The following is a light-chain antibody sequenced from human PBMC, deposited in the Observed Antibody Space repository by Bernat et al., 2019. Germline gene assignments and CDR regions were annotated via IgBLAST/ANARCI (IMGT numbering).Light chain of an antibody. V-gene: IGLV3-1*01. CDR3: QAWDSSTGV. CDR2: QDD. Sequence: SYELTQPPSLSVSPGQTASITCSGDRLGTKYTCWYQQKQGQSPVVVIYQDDKRPSGIPERFSGSHSGNTATLTITGAQAMDEADYYCQAWDSSTGVFGGGTKLNVL. J-gene: IGLJ3*02. CDR1: RLGTKY.